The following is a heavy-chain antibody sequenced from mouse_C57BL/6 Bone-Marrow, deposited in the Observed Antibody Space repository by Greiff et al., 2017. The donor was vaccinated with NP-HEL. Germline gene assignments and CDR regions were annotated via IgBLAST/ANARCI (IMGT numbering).Heavy chain of an antibody. CDR2: IWTGGGT. CDR3: ASQYYGSSYWYVDV. V-gene: IGHV2-9-1*01. D-gene: IGHD1-1*01. Sequence: QVQLKESGPGLVAPSQSLSITCTVSGFSLTSYAISWVRQPPGKGLEWLGVIWTGGGTNYNSALKSRLSISKDNSKSQVFLKMNSLQTDDTARYYCASQYYGSSYWYVDVWGTGTTVTVSS. CDR1: GFSLTSYA. J-gene: IGHJ1*03.